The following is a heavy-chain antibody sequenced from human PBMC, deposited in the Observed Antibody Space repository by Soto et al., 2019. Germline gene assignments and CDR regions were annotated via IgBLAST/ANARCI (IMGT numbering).Heavy chain of an antibody. J-gene: IGHJ3*02. D-gene: IGHD3-22*01. CDR3: ARNYDSTAGGAFDI. CDR2: IYSGGST. Sequence: EVQLVESGGGLIQPGGSLRLSCAASGFTVSSNYMSWVRQAPGKGLEWVSVIYSGGSTYYADSVKGRFTISRDNSENTLYLQMNSLSAEDTAVDYCARNYDSTAGGAFDIWGQGTMVTVSS. V-gene: IGHV3-53*01. CDR1: GFTVSSNY.